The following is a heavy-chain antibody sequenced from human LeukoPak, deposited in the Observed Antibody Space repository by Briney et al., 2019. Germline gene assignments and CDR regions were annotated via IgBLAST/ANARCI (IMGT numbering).Heavy chain of an antibody. V-gene: IGHV3-23*01. D-gene: IGHD4-17*01. Sequence: GGSLRLSCAASGFIFSNAWMSWVRQAPGKGLEWVSAISGSGGSTYYADSVKGRFTISRDNSKNTLYLQMNSLRAEDTAVYYCASACYGDRLAGYWGQGTLVTVSS. CDR3: ASACYGDRLAGY. CDR1: GFIFSNAW. CDR2: ISGSGGST. J-gene: IGHJ4*02.